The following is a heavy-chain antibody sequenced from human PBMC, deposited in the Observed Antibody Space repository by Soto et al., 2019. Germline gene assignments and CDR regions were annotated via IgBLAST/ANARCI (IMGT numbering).Heavy chain of an antibody. CDR2: IYPGDSDT. D-gene: IGHD6-6*01. Sequence: GESLKISCKGSGYSFTSYWIGWVRQMPGKGLEWMGIIYPGDSDTRYSPSFQGQVTISADKSISTAYLQWSSRKAFDTAMYYCARQAVRLAAHPEHYYYYYGMDVWAQGTTVTVSS. CDR3: ARQAVRLAAHPEHYYYYYGMDV. J-gene: IGHJ6*02. CDR1: GYSFTSYW. V-gene: IGHV5-51*01.